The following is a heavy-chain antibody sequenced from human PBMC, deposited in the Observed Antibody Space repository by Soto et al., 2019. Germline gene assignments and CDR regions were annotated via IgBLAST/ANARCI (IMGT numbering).Heavy chain of an antibody. CDR2: MNPNSGNT. CDR1: GYTFTSYD. CDR3: ARRDCSGGSCYPDY. J-gene: IGHJ4*02. D-gene: IGHD2-15*01. Sequence: QVQLVQSGAEVKKPGASVKVSCKASGYTFTSYDINWVRQATGQGLEWMGWMNPNSGNTGYAQKFQGRVTMTRNTSRSTAYMELSSLRSEDTAVYYCARRDCSGGSCYPDYWGQGTLVTVSS. V-gene: IGHV1-8*01.